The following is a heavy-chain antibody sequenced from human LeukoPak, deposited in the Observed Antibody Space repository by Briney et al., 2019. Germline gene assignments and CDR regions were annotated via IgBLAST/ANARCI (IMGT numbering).Heavy chain of an antibody. J-gene: IGHJ4*02. CDR2: INPSGGST. D-gene: IGHD6-13*01. V-gene: IGHV1-46*01. CDR1: GGTFSSYA. CDR3: ARVGYSSSWYY. Sequence: ASVKVSCKASGGTFSSYAISWVRQAPGQGLEWMGIINPSGGSTSYAQKFQGRVTMTRDTSTSTVYMELSSLRSEDTAVYYCARVGYSSSWYYWGQGTLVTVSS.